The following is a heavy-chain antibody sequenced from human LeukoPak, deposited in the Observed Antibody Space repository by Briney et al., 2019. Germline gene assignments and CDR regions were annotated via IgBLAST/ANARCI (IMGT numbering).Heavy chain of an antibody. J-gene: IGHJ1*01. Sequence: MPSETLSLTCTVSGGSISSYYWSWIRQPPGKGLEWIGYIYYGGSTNYNPSLKSRVTISVDTSKNQFSLKLSSVTAADTAVYYGASAVRGWPPPGAPEYCQHWGQGTLVTVSS. V-gene: IGHV4-59*08. CDR1: GGSISSYY. CDR3: ASAVRGWPPPGAPEYCQH. CDR2: IYYGGST. D-gene: IGHD2-15*01.